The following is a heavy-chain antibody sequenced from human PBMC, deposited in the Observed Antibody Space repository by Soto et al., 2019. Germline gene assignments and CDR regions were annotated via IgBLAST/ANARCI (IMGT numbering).Heavy chain of an antibody. J-gene: IGHJ4*02. D-gene: IGHD3-9*01. CDR1: GGSISSYY. Sequence: SETPSLTCTVSGGSISSYYWSWIRQPPGKGLEWIGYIYYSGSTNYNPSLKSRVTISVDTSKNQFSLKLSSVTAADTAVYYCARVSHYDILTGYSFDYWGQGTLVTVSS. CDR2: IYYSGST. V-gene: IGHV4-59*01. CDR3: ARVSHYDILTGYSFDY.